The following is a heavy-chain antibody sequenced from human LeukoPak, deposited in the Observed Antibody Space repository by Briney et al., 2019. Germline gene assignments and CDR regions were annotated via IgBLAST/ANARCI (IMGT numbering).Heavy chain of an antibody. Sequence: PSETLSLTCAVYGGSFSGYYWSWIRQPPGKGLEWIGCVYHTGSTNYNPSLRSRVTISVDTSKNQFSLKLSSVTAADTAVYYCARGSHYYYYYGMDVWGQGTTVTVSS. CDR1: GGSFSGYY. CDR3: ARGSHYYYYYGMDV. V-gene: IGHV4-34*01. CDR2: VYHTGST. J-gene: IGHJ6*02.